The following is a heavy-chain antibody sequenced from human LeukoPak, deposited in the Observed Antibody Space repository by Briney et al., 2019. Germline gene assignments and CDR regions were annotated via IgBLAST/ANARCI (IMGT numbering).Heavy chain of an antibody. D-gene: IGHD2-8*01. Sequence: SVKVSCKASEGTFSSYAISWVRQAPGQGLEWMGRIIPILGIANYAQKFQGRVTITTDESTSTAYMELSSLRSEDTAVYYCARGREVLMVYEGYDAFDIWGQGTMVTVSS. J-gene: IGHJ3*02. CDR2: IIPILGIA. CDR1: EGTFSSYA. CDR3: ARGREVLMVYEGYDAFDI. V-gene: IGHV1-69*04.